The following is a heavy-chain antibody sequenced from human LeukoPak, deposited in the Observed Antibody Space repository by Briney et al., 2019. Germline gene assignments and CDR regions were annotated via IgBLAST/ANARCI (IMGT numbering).Heavy chain of an antibody. CDR3: AREATATSPPDYYYYMDV. J-gene: IGHJ6*03. CDR2: INPNSGGT. V-gene: IGHV1-2*02. D-gene: IGHD4-17*01. Sequence: ASVKVSCKASGYTFTGYYMHWVRQAPGQGLEWMGWINPNSGGTNYAQKFQGRVTMTRDTSISTAYMELSGLRSDDTAVYYCAREATATSPPDYYYYMDVWGKGTTVTISS. CDR1: GYTFTGYY.